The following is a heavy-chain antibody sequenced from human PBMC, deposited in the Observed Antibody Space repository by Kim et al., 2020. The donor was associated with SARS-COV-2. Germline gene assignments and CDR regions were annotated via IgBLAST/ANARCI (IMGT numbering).Heavy chain of an antibody. Sequence: SETLSLTCIVSGGSISSYYWSWIRQPPGKGLEWIGYISYSGSTNYNPSLKSRVTISVDTSKNQFSLKLRSVTAADTAVYYCARQRGDYGHYGLDVWGQGTTVTVSS. CDR1: GGSISSYY. J-gene: IGHJ6*02. CDR2: ISYSGST. CDR3: ARQRGDYGHYGLDV. D-gene: IGHD4-17*01. V-gene: IGHV4-59*08.